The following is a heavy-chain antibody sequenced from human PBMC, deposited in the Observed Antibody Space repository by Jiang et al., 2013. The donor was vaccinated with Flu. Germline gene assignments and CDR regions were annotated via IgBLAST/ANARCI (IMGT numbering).Heavy chain of an antibody. V-gene: IGHV5-10-1*01. CDR3: AGEEDRDGYNYVDFDY. D-gene: IGHD5-24*01. Sequence: GAEVKKPGESLRISCKGSGYSFTSYWISWVRQMPGKGLEWMGRIDPSDSYTNYSPSFQGHVTISADKSISTAYLQWSSLKASDTAMYYCAGEEDRDGYNYVDFDYWGQGTLVTVSS. CDR2: IDPSDSYT. J-gene: IGHJ4*02. CDR1: GYSFTSYW.